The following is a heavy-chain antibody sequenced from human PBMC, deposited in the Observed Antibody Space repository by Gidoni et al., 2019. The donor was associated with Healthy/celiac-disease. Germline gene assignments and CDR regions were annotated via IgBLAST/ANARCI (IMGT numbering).Heavy chain of an antibody. V-gene: IGHV3-9*01. Sequence: EVQLVESGGGLVQPDRSLRLSCAASGFTFDDYAMHWVRQAPGKGLEWVSGISWNSGSIGYADSVKGRFTISRDNAKNSLYLQMNSLRAEDTALYYCASGIAVAGTGPDYWGQGTLVTVSS. J-gene: IGHJ4*02. CDR2: ISWNSGSI. CDR1: GFTFDDYA. CDR3: ASGIAVAGTGPDY. D-gene: IGHD6-19*01.